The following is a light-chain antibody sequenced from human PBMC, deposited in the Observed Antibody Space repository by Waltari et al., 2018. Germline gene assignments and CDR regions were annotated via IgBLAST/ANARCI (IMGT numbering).Light chain of an antibody. J-gene: IGLJ2*01. Sequence: SYELTQPPSVSVSPGQTARITCSGDALPKQYAYWYQQKPGQAPVLVIYKGSERPSGIPGRISGSSSGKTVTLTISGVQAEDEADYYCQSADSSGTYVVFGGGTKLTVL. CDR1: ALPKQY. V-gene: IGLV3-25*03. CDR3: QSADSSGTYVV. CDR2: KGS.